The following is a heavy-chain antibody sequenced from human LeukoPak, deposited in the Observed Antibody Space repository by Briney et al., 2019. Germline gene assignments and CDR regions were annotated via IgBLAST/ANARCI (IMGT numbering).Heavy chain of an antibody. Sequence: GGSLRLSCAASGFTFSSYGMHWVRQAPGKGLEWVAVISYDGSNKYYADSVKGRFTISRDNSENTLYLQMNSLRAEDTAVYYCAKVRAEWEPPYFDYWGQGTLVTVSS. D-gene: IGHD1-26*01. CDR3: AKVRAEWEPPYFDY. V-gene: IGHV3-30*18. CDR1: GFTFSSYG. J-gene: IGHJ4*02. CDR2: ISYDGSNK.